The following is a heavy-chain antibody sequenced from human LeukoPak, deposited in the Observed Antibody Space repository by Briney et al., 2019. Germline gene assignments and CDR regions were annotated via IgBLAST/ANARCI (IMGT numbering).Heavy chain of an antibody. Sequence: ASVKVSCKASGYTFTSYGISRVRQAPGQGLEWMGWISAYNGNTNYAQKLQGRVTMTTDTSTSTAYMELRSLRSDDTAVYYCARERYRYREHPKLFDYWGQGTLVTVSS. CDR1: GYTFTSYG. V-gene: IGHV1-18*01. D-gene: IGHD5-18*01. J-gene: IGHJ4*02. CDR3: ARERYRYREHPKLFDY. CDR2: ISAYNGNT.